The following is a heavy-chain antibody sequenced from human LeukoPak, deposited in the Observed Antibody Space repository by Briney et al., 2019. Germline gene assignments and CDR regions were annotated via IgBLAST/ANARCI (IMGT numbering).Heavy chain of an antibody. CDR2: ISSGGSVI. Sequence: QSGGSLRLSCAASGFIFSSYETNWVRQAPGKGLEWVSYISSGGSVIYYADSVRGRFTISRDNAKNSLYLQMNSLRAEDTAVYYCARGLVVVTAILGGFDYWGQGTLVTVSS. V-gene: IGHV3-48*03. D-gene: IGHD2-21*02. CDR3: ARGLVVVTAILGGFDY. CDR1: GFIFSSYE. J-gene: IGHJ4*02.